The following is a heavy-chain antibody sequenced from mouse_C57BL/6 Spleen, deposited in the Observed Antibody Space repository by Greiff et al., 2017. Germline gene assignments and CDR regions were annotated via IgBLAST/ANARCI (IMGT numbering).Heavy chain of an antibody. V-gene: IGHV14-4*01. CDR1: GFNFKDDY. Sequence: EVQLQQSGAELVRPGASVMLSCTASGFNFKDDYMHWVKQRPEQGLEWIGWIDPENGDTEYASKFQGKATITADTSSNTAYLQLSSLTSEDTAVYYCTTSLTTVSSMDYWGQGTSVTVSS. J-gene: IGHJ4*01. CDR3: TTSLTTVSSMDY. D-gene: IGHD1-1*01. CDR2: IDPENGDT.